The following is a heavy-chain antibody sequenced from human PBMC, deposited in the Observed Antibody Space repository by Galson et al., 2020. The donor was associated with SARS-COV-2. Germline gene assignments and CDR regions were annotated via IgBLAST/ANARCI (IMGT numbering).Heavy chain of an antibody. V-gene: IGHV4-39*07. CDR3: ARDRGYIYGSGSYSNYYYGMDV. Sequence: SETLSLTCTVSRGSIRGSSYFWGWVRQPPGKGLEWIGSTSYSESTYVNQSLKSRLTISVDTSKNQFSLKLTSVIAADTAVYYCARDRGYIYGSGSYSNYYYGMDVWGQGTTVTVAS. D-gene: IGHD3-10*01. J-gene: IGHJ6*02. CDR2: TSYSEST. CDR1: RGSIRGSSYF.